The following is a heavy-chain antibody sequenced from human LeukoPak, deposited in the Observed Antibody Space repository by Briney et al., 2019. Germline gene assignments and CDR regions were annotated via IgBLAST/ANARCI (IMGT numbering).Heavy chain of an antibody. J-gene: IGHJ6*03. CDR2: MNPNSGNT. Sequence: ASVKVSCKASGYTFTSYDINWVRQATGQGLEWMGRMNPNSGNTGYAQKFQGRVTMTRNTSISTAYMELSSLRSEDTAVYYCAKTIAAIALRYYYMDVWGKGNTVTVSS. CDR1: GYTFTSYD. V-gene: IGHV1-8*01. D-gene: IGHD6-13*01. CDR3: AKTIAAIALRYYYMDV.